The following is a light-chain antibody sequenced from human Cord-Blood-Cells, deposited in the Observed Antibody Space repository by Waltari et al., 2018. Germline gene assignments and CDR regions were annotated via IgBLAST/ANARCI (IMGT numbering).Light chain of an antibody. CDR1: QSISSY. V-gene: IGKV1-39*01. Sequence: IQLNQSPSSLYASVSDRITITCRASQSISSYLNWYQQKPGKAPKLLIYAASSLQSGVPSRFSGSGSGTDFTLTISSLQPEDFATYYCQQSYSTLWTFGQGTKVEIK. J-gene: IGKJ1*01. CDR3: QQSYSTLWT. CDR2: AAS.